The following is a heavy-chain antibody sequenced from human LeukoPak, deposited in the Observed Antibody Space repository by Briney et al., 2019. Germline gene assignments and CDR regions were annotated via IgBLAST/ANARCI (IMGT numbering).Heavy chain of an antibody. CDR1: GASISGYY. J-gene: IGHJ4*02. D-gene: IGHD2-21*02. V-gene: IGHV4-59*01. CDR2: IYYSGST. CDR3: ARGVVTADHFDY. Sequence: SETLSLTCTVSGASISGYYWTWIRQPPGQGLEWIGYIYYSGSTNYNPSLKSRVTISVDTSETQFSLKLSSVTAADTAVYYCARGVVTADHFDYWGQGTLVTDSS.